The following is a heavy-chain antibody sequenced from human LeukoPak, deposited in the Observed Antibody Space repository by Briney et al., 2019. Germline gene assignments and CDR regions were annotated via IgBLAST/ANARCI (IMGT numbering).Heavy chain of an antibody. J-gene: IGHJ4*02. Sequence: VGSLRLSCAASGFTVSSNYMSWVRQAPGKGLEWVSVIYSGGSTYYADSVKGRFTISRDNSKNTLYLQMNSLRAEDTAVYYCARTGLDGSLSFDYWGQGTLVTVSS. CDR1: GFTVSSNY. CDR2: IYSGGST. CDR3: ARTGLDGSLSFDY. D-gene: IGHD3/OR15-3a*01. V-gene: IGHV3-53*01.